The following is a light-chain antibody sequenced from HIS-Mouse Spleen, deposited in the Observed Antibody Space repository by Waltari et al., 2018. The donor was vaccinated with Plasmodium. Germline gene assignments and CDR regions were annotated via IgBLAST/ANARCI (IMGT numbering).Light chain of an antibody. V-gene: IGLV2-23*03. CDR1: SSDVGSYNL. CDR2: EGS. CDR3: CSYAGSSTFV. J-gene: IGLJ3*02. Sequence: QSALTQPASVSGSPGQSITISCTGTSSDVGSYNLDSWYQQHPGKAPKLMIYEGSKRHPGVSNRFSGSKCGNTASLTISGLQAEDEADYYCCSYAGSSTFVFGGGTKLTVL.